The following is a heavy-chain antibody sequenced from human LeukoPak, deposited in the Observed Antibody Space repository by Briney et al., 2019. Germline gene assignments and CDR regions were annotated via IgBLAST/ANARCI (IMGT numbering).Heavy chain of an antibody. Sequence: SETLSLTCTVSGDSITNYNYHWGWIRQPPGKGLEWIGRLYNTGSTDNTDSNPSLQSRVTISADTSMNQFSLRLTSVTAADTAVYYCARSYYDSSGSHFDYWGQGTLVTVSS. CDR3: ARSYYDSSGSHFDY. CDR2: LYNTGSTDNT. J-gene: IGHJ4*02. CDR1: GDSITNYNYH. V-gene: IGHV4-39*07. D-gene: IGHD3-22*01.